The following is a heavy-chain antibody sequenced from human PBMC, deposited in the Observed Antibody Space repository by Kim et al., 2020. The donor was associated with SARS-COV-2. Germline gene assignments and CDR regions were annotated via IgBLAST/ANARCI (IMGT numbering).Heavy chain of an antibody. V-gene: IGHV1-69*04. J-gene: IGHJ4*02. CDR3: ATNLGEIGG. CDR2: IIPILGIP. CDR1: GGIFTNVA. D-gene: IGHD1-26*01. Sequence: SVKVSCKVSGGIFTNVAINWVRQAPGQGLEWMARIIPILGIPSYAQRFQGRVTITADKSTSTAYMELTGLRSEDTAMYYCATNLGEIGGWGQGTLVTVSS.